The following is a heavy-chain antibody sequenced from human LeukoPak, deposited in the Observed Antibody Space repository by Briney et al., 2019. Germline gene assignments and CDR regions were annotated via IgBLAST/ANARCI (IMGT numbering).Heavy chain of an antibody. CDR1: GFTFSSYA. CDR3: ARGYSSSGFFDH. V-gene: IGHV3-20*04. D-gene: IGHD6-6*01. Sequence: GGSLRLSCAASGFTFSSYAMSWVRQAPGKGLEWVSGINWNGGSTGYADSVKGRFTISRDNAKNSLYLQMNSLRAEDTALYYCARGYSSSGFFDHWGQGTLVTVSS. CDR2: INWNGGST. J-gene: IGHJ4*02.